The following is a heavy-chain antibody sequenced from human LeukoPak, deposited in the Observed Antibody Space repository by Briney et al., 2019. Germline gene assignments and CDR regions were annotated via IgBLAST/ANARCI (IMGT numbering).Heavy chain of an antibody. J-gene: IGHJ4*02. CDR2: ISYDGSNK. D-gene: IGHD1-14*01. V-gene: IGHV3-30*18. Sequence: GGSLRLSCAASGFTFSSYGMHWVRQAPGKGLEWVAVISYDGSNKYYADSVKGRFTISRDNSKNTLYLQMNSLRDEDTAIYYCAKDFTPDGIWDIDYWGRGTLITVSS. CDR3: AKDFTPDGIWDIDY. CDR1: GFTFSSYG.